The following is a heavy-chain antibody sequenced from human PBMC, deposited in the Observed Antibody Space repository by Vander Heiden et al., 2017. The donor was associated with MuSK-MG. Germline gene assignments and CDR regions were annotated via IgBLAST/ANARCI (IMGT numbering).Heavy chain of an antibody. J-gene: IGHJ2*01. CDR2: IIPILGIA. V-gene: IGHV1-69*10. CDR1: GRTFSTYA. Sequence: QVLLVQSGAEVKKPGSSVKVSCKASGRTFSTYAISWVRQPPGQGLGWMGGIIPILGIANYAQKFQGRVTITADKSTSTAYMELSSLRSEDTAVYYCARDSGAAAGSWYFDLWGRGTLVTVSS. D-gene: IGHD6-13*01. CDR3: ARDSGAAAGSWYFDL.